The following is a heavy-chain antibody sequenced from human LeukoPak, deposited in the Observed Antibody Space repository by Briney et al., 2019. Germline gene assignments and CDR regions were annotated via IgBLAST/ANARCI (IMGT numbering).Heavy chain of an antibody. V-gene: IGHV3-23*01. CDR1: GFTFSNFL. Sequence: QSGGSLRPSCAASGFTFSNFLMTWVRQAPGKGPEWVSAISGSGGDTYYADSVKGRFTISRDNSKNTLYLQMNSLRAEDTAVYYCAKKGATTGDFDYWGQGTLVTVSS. J-gene: IGHJ4*02. CDR3: AKKGATTGDFDY. CDR2: ISGSGGDT. D-gene: IGHD1-26*01.